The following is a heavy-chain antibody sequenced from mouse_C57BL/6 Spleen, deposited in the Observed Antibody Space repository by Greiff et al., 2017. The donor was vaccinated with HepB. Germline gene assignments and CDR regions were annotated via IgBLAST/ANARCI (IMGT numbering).Heavy chain of an antibody. Sequence: EVKLVESGGGLVKPGGSLKLSCAASGFTFSSYTMSWVRQTPEKRLEWVATISGGGGNTYYPDSVKGRFTISRDNAKNTLYLQMSSLRSEDTALYYCASLYYYGFAYWGQGTLVTVSA. CDR1: GFTFSSYT. CDR3: ASLYYYGFAY. CDR2: ISGGGGNT. J-gene: IGHJ3*01. V-gene: IGHV5-9*01. D-gene: IGHD1-1*01.